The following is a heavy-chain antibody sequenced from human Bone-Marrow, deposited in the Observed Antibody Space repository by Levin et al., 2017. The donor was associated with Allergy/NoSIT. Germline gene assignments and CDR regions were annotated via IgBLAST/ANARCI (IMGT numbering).Heavy chain of an antibody. CDR2: ISWNSGSI. V-gene: IGHV3-9*01. CDR1: GFTFDDYA. D-gene: IGHD3-10*01. J-gene: IGHJ4*02. CDR3: AKDRGTYYYGSGSWYYFDY. Sequence: LSLTCAASGFTFDDYAMHWVRQAPGKGLEWVSGISWNSGSIGYADSVKGRFTISRDNAKNSLYLQMNSLRAEDTALYYCAKDRGTYYYGSGSWYYFDYWGQGTLVTVSS.